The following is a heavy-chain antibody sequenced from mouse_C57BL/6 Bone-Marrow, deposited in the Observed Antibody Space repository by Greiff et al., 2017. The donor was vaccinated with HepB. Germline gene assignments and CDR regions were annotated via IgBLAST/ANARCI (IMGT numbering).Heavy chain of an antibody. CDR1: GFTFSSYA. CDR3: ARDLGIYGPYSNLFDY. D-gene: IGHD2-5*01. V-gene: IGHV5-4*01. Sequence: EVKLQESGGGLVKPGGSLKLSCAASGFTFSSYAMSWVRQTPEKRLEWVATISDGGSYTYYPDNVKGRFTISRDNAKNNLYLQMSHLKSEDTAMYYCARDLGIYGPYSNLFDYWGQGTTLTVSS. J-gene: IGHJ2*01. CDR2: ISDGGSYT.